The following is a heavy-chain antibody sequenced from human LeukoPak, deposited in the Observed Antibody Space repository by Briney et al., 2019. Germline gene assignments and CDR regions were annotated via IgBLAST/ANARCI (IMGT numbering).Heavy chain of an antibody. CDR1: GFTFSSYE. Sequence: GGSLRLSCAASGFTFSSYEMNWVRQAPGKGLEWVSYISSSGSTIYYADSVKGRFTISRDNAKNSLYLQMNSLRAEDTAVYYCARDPHYDYVWGSYRQTRYAFDIWGQGTMVTVSS. CDR2: ISSSGSTI. J-gene: IGHJ3*02. CDR3: ARDPHYDYVWGSYRQTRYAFDI. D-gene: IGHD3-16*02. V-gene: IGHV3-48*03.